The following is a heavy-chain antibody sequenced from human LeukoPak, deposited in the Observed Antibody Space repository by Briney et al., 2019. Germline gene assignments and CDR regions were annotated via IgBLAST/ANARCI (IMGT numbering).Heavy chain of an antibody. CDR1: GFTFSDFW. Sequence: GGSLRLSCAASGFTFSDFWMTWVRQAPGKGLERVANIKQDGSVTNHVESVRGRFTIPRDNPKNSLYLQMNSLGVEDTAVYYCARDPASGNNPYWGQGTLVTASS. CDR3: ARDPASGNNPY. V-gene: IGHV3-7*01. D-gene: IGHD1/OR15-1a*01. J-gene: IGHJ4*02. CDR2: IKQDGSVT.